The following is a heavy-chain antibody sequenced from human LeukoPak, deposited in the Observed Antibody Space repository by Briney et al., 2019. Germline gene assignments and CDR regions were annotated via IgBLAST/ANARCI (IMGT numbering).Heavy chain of an antibody. Sequence: AETLSLTCTVSGGSISSSSAYWGRIRQPPGKGLEWIGSIYYSKNTYYNPSLKSRVTISADTSKNQFSLTLGSVSATDTAVYYCVSPRGFSYGYFDYWGHGTLVTVSS. V-gene: IGHV4-39*01. J-gene: IGHJ4*01. CDR1: GGSISSSSAY. D-gene: IGHD5-18*01. CDR3: VSPRGFSYGYFDY. CDR2: IYYSKNT.